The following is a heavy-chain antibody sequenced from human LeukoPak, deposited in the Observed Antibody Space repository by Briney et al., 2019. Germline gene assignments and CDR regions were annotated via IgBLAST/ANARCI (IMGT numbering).Heavy chain of an antibody. J-gene: IGHJ4*02. CDR2: IYYSGGT. Sequence: SQTLSLTCTVSGGSLSSGDYYWGWVRQPPGRGLEWIGYIYYSGGTYYNPSLKSRVTISVDTSKNQFSLKLSSVTAADTAVYYCARGPGVRRPFDYWGQGTLVTVSS. CDR3: ARGPGVRRPFDY. CDR1: GGSLSSGDYY. D-gene: IGHD1-1*01. V-gene: IGHV4-30-4*01.